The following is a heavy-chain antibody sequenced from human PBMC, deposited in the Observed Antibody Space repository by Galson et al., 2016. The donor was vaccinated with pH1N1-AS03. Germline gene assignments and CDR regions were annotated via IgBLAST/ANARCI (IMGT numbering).Heavy chain of an antibody. CDR2: ISDNGINT. D-gene: IGHD5-18*01. CDR1: GFTFRTFS. J-gene: IGHJ3*02. V-gene: IGHV3-64D*06. Sequence: SLRLSCAASGFTFRTFSIYWVRQAPGTGLEYVSGISDNGINTYYADPVKARFTISRDKSKNTVYLQMSSLRTEDTAVYYCIKEGNRLQSRRSDAFDIWGRGTMVTVSS. CDR3: IKEGNRLQSRRSDAFDI.